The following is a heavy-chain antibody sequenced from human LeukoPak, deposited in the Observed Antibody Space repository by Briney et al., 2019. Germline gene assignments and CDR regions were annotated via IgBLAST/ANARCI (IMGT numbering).Heavy chain of an antibody. D-gene: IGHD6-13*01. CDR1: GFTFSSYA. CDR3: AKGHSSSWYYYYFDY. Sequence: GGSLRLSCAASGFTFSSYAMSWVRQAPGKGLEWVSAISGSGGSTYYADSVKGRFTISRDNSKNTLHLQMNSLRAEDTAVYYCAKGHSSSWYYYYFDYWGQGTLVTVSS. V-gene: IGHV3-23*01. J-gene: IGHJ4*02. CDR2: ISGSGGST.